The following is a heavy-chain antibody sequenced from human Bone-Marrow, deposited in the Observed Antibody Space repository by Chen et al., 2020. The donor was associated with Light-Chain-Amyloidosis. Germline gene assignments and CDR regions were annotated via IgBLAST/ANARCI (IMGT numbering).Heavy chain of an antibody. CDR2: INPNSGGT. CDR3: ARGEVTTSFYYYGMDV. Sequence: QVQLVQSGAEVKKPGASVKVSCKASGYTFTGYYIHWVRQAPGQGLEWMGWINPNSGGTNYAQKFQGWVTMTRDTSISTAYMELSRLRSDDTAVYYCARGEVTTSFYYYGMDVWGQGTTVTVSS. J-gene: IGHJ6*02. D-gene: IGHD4-17*01. V-gene: IGHV1-2*04. CDR1: GYTFTGYY.